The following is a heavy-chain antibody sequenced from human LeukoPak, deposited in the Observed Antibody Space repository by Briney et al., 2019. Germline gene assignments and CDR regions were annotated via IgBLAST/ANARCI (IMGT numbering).Heavy chain of an antibody. CDR2: MNPNSGNT. J-gene: IGHJ4*02. V-gene: IGHV1-8*01. CDR3: ARAGGWNPSY. CDR1: GYSFTNYG. Sequence: GASVKVSCKTSGYSFTNYGISWMRQATGQGLEWMGWMNPNSGNTGYAQKFQGRVTMTRNTSISTAYMELSSLRSEDTAVYYCARAGGWNPSYWGQGTLVIVS. D-gene: IGHD1-1*01.